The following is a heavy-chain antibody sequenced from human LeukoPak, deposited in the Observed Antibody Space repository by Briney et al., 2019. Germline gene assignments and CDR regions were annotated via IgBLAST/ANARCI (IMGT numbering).Heavy chain of an antibody. V-gene: IGHV3-23*01. J-gene: IGHJ5*01. Sequence: QTGGSLRLSCAASGFTFSNYAMGWVRQAPGKGLEWVSTISVSGDCTYHAHSVKGRFTISRDNSKNTLYLQMNSLRAEDTAVYYCAKDRGTVTTTSDFWGHGTLVTVSS. CDR1: GFTFSNYA. CDR2: ISVSGDCT. D-gene: IGHD4-17*01. CDR3: AKDRGTVTTTSDF.